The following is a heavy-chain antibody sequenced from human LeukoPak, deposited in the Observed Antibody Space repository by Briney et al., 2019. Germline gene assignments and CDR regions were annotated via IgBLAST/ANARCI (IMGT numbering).Heavy chain of an antibody. V-gene: IGHV3-30-3*01. CDR3: ARGRGGDGYNWLCYFDY. Sequence: GGALRLSCAASGLTFSSYAMHWVRQAPGKGLDGVAVISYDGSKKYYADSVKGRFTISRDNSKHTLYLKMNSLRSEDTAVYYCARGRGGDGYNWLCYFDYWGQGTLVTVSS. CDR2: ISYDGSKK. J-gene: IGHJ4*02. CDR1: GLTFSSYA. D-gene: IGHD5-24*01.